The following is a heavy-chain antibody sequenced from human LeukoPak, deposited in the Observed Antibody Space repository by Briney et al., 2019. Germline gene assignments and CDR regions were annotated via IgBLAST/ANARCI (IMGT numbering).Heavy chain of an antibody. CDR1: GFTFSSYA. Sequence: PGGSLRLSCAASGFTFSSYAMSWVRQAPGKGLEWVSAISGSGGSTYYADSVKGRFTTSRDNSKNTLYLQVNSLRAEDTAVYYCAKDGYYYDSSGENFDYWGQGTLVTVSS. J-gene: IGHJ4*02. D-gene: IGHD3-22*01. CDR3: AKDGYYYDSSGENFDY. CDR2: ISGSGGST. V-gene: IGHV3-23*01.